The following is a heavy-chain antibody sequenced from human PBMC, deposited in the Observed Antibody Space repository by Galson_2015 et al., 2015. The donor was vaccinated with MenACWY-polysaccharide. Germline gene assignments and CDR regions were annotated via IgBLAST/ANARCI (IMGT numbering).Heavy chain of an antibody. V-gene: IGHV3-9*01. CDR1: GFTFDDYA. Sequence: SLRLSCAASGFTFDDYAMHWVRQAPGKGLEWVSGISWNSGSIGYADSVKGRFTISRDNAKNSLYLQMNSLRAEDTALYYCAKDMGSYFFGAFDIWGQGTMVTVSS. D-gene: IGHD1-26*01. CDR2: ISWNSGSI. CDR3: AKDMGSYFFGAFDI. J-gene: IGHJ3*02.